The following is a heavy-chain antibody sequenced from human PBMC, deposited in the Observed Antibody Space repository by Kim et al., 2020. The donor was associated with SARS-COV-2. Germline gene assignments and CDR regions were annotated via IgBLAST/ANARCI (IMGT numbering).Heavy chain of an antibody. Sequence: SETLSLTCTVSGGSISSGGYYWSWIRQHPGKGLEWIGYIYYSGSTYYNPSLKSRVTISVDTSKNQFSLKLSSVTAADTAVYYCARVGYYYDSSGTKGWFDPWGQGTLVTVSS. D-gene: IGHD3-22*01. CDR1: GGSISSGGYY. CDR2: IYYSGST. V-gene: IGHV4-31*03. J-gene: IGHJ5*02. CDR3: ARVGYYYDSSGTKGWFDP.